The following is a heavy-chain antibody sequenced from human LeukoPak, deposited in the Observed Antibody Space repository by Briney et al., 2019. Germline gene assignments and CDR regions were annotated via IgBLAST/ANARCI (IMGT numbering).Heavy chain of an antibody. CDR1: GASISGSGYY. D-gene: IGHD3-10*01. J-gene: IGHJ5*02. CDR2: IYSSGST. CDR3: ARRGITMVRGVINHWFDP. V-gene: IGHV4-39*01. Sequence: PSETLSLTCTVSGASISGSGYYWGWIRQPPGKGLEWIGSIYSSGSTYYNPSLKSRVTISVDTSKNQFSLKLSSVTAADTAVYYCARRGITMVRGVINHWFDPWGQGTLVTVSS.